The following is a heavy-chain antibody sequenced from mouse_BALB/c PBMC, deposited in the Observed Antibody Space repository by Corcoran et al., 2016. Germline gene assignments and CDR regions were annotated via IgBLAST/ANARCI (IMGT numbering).Heavy chain of an antibody. CDR3: ARRAGNCAIDY. CDR1: GYTFTRYV. D-gene: IGHD3-3*01. V-gene: IGHV1S136*01. CDR2: INPYNDGT. J-gene: IGHJ4*01. Sequence: EVQLQQSGPELVKPGASVKMSCKASGYTFTRYVMHGVKQKPGQGLEWIGYINPYNDGTKYNEKFKGKATLTSDKSSSTAYMERSSLTSEDSAVYYCARRAGNCAIDYWGQGTSVTVSS.